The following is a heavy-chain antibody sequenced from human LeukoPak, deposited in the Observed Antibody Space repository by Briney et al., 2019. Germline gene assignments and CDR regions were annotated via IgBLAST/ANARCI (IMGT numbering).Heavy chain of an antibody. V-gene: IGHV3-21*01. CDR1: GFTFSSYS. Sequence: GGSLRLSCAASGFTFSSYSMNWVRQAPGKGLEWVSSISSSSYIYYADSVKGRFTTSRDNAKNSLYLQMNSLRAEDTAVYYCASGYSYGSDAFDIWGQGTMVTVSS. CDR3: ASGYSYGSDAFDI. CDR2: ISSSSYI. J-gene: IGHJ3*02. D-gene: IGHD5-18*01.